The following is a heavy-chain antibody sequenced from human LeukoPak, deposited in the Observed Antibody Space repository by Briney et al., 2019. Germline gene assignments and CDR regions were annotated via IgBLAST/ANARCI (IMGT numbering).Heavy chain of an antibody. Sequence: QISCKGSGYSFTSYWIGWVRQAPGQGLEWMGRIIPIFGTANYAQKFQGRVTITTDEPTSTAYMELSSLRSEDTAVYYCARAHDYGDYVSPYDAFDIWGQGTMVTVSS. V-gene: IGHV1-69*05. J-gene: IGHJ3*02. D-gene: IGHD4-17*01. CDR3: ARAHDYGDYVSPYDAFDI. CDR1: GYSFTSYW. CDR2: IIPIFGTA.